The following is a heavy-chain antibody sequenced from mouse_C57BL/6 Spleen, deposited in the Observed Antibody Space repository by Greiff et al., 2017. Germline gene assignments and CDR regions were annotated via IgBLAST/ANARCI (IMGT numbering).Heavy chain of an antibody. V-gene: IGHV3-6*01. Sequence: EVKLMESGPGLVKPSQSLSLTCSVTGYSITSGYYWNWIRQFPGNKLEWMGYISYDGSNNYNPSLKNRISITRDTSKSQFFLKLNSVTTEDTATYYCAREDYFDYWGQGTTLTVSS. CDR2: ISYDGSN. CDR3: AREDYFDY. CDR1: GYSITSGYY. J-gene: IGHJ2*01.